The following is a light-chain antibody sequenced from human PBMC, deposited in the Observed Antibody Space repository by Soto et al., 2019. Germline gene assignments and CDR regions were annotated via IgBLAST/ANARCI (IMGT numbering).Light chain of an antibody. V-gene: IGKV1-39*01. CDR3: QQSSTSPLP. CDR1: QNINTY. J-gene: IGKJ5*01. Sequence: DIQMTQSPSSLSASVGDRIIITCRASQNINTYLNWYQQKPGKAPNLLIYVASSLQSGVPPRFSGSGSGTDFTLTISSLQPEDFATDYCQQSSTSPLPFGQGTRLEIK. CDR2: VAS.